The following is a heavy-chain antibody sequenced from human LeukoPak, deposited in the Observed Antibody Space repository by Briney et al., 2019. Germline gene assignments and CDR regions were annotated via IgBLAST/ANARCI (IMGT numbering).Heavy chain of an antibody. CDR1: GFTVSSNY. J-gene: IGHJ5*02. CDR2: IYSGGST. CDR3: ARATGSSGWYATRWFDP. Sequence: PGGSLRLSCAASGFTVSSNYMSWVRQAPGKGLEWVSVIYSGGSTYYADSVKGRFTISRDDSKNTLYLQMNSLRAEDTAVYYCARATGSSGWYATRWFDPWGQGTLVTVSS. V-gene: IGHV3-66*01. D-gene: IGHD6-19*01.